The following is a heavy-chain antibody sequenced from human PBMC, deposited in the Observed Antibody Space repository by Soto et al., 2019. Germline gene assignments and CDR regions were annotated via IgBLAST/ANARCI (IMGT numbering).Heavy chain of an antibody. CDR2: IYHGGNT. Sequence: PSETLSLTCSVSGYSVTNDNWWSWLRQPPGRGLEWIAEIYHGGNTNYRPSLRSRVTISMDKSNNQFSLKLVSVTAADTAVYFCACGGGGGNFWGQGILVT. CDR3: ACGGGGGNF. CDR1: GYSVTNDNW. V-gene: IGHV4-4*02. J-gene: IGHJ4*02. D-gene: IGHD2-21*01.